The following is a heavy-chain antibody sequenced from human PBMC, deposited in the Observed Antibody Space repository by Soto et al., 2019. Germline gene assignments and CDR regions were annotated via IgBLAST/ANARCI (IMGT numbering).Heavy chain of an antibody. CDR3: ARLRDGYNLED. V-gene: IGHV3-64*01. J-gene: IGHJ4*02. Sequence: GGSLRLSCAASGFTFSSYAMYWVRQAPGKGLECVSAINSNGGSTYYANSVKGRFTISRDNSKNTLYLQMGSLRGEDMAVYYCARLRDGYNLEDWGQGTLVSVSS. CDR2: INSNGGST. CDR1: GFTFSSYA. D-gene: IGHD5-12*01.